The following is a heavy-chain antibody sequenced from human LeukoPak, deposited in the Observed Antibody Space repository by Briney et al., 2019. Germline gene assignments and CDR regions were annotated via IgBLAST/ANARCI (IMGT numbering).Heavy chain of an antibody. D-gene: IGHD3-22*01. CDR2: IYYSGST. J-gene: IGHJ3*02. V-gene: IGHV4-59*01. CDR3: ARDPYDSSGYYGGDAFDI. CDR1: GGSLSSYY. Sequence: SETLSLTCTVSGGSLSSYYWRWIRQPPGKGLEWIGYIYYSGSTNYNPSLKSRVTISVDTSKNQFSLKLSSVTAADTAVYYCARDPYDSSGYYGGDAFDIWGQGTMVTVSS.